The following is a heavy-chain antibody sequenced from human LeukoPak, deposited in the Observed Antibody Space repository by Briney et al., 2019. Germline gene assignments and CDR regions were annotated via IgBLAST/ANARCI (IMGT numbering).Heavy chain of an antibody. V-gene: IGHV3-30-3*01. CDR1: GFTFNKYD. D-gene: IGHD7-27*01. J-gene: IGHJ4*02. CDR2: ISSDGSNQ. CDR3: ASWGDF. Sequence: GGSLRLSCAASGFTFNKYDMHWIRQAPGKGLERLAVISSDGSNQYYTDSVKGRFTISRDNSKNTLYLQLDSLRAEDTAVYYCASWGDFWGQGTLVTVSS.